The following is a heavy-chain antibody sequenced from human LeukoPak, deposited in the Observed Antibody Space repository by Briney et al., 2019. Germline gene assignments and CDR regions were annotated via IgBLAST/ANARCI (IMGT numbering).Heavy chain of an antibody. CDR1: GGSISSGYY. CDR2: IYHSGST. J-gene: IGHJ6*03. V-gene: IGHV4-38-2*02. Sequence: SETLSLTCGVSGGSISSGYYWGWIRQPPGKGLEWIGSIYHSGSTYYNPSLKSRVTISVDTSKNQFSLKLSSVTAADTAVYYCARDIWAEPGSIAAAGTDYYMDVWGKGTTVTVSS. D-gene: IGHD6-13*01. CDR3: ARDIWAEPGSIAAAGTDYYMDV.